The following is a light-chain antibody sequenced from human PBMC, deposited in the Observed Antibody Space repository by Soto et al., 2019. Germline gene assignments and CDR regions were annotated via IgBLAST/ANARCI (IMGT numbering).Light chain of an antibody. CDR3: QQYYSYPRT. Sequence: TITCRASQGISSYLAWYQQKPGKAPKLLIYAASTLQSGVPSRFSGSGSGTDFTLTISCLQSEEFATYYCQQYYSYPRTVGQGTKVDIK. CDR2: AAS. CDR1: QGISSY. J-gene: IGKJ1*01. V-gene: IGKV1-8*01.